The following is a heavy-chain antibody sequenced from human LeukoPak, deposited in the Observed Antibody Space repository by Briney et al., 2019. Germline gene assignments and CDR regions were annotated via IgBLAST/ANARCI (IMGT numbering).Heavy chain of an antibody. V-gene: IGHV1-2*06. CDR2: INPNSGGT. D-gene: IGHD3-22*01. J-gene: IGHJ4*02. CDR1: GYSFSAYY. Sequence: ASVKVSCKACGYSFSAYYMHWVRQAPGQGLEWMGRINPNSGGTNYAQKFQGRVTMTRDTSISTGYMELSRLRSDDTAVYYCATHLGGSGYAADYWGQGTLVTIPS. CDR3: ATHLGGSGYAADY.